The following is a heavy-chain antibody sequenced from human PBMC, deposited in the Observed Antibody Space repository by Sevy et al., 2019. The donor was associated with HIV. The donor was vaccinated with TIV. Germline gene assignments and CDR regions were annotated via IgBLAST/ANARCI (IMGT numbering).Heavy chain of an antibody. Sequence: ASVKVSCKASGGTFSSYAISWVRQAPGQGLEWMGGIIPIFGTANYAQRFQGRVTITAAESTSTAYRELSGLRSEDTAVYYCAWSFNWYYDILTGYRPGRYGMDVWGQGTTVTVSS. CDR3: AWSFNWYYDILTGYRPGRYGMDV. V-gene: IGHV1-69*13. CDR2: IIPIFGTA. D-gene: IGHD3-9*01. J-gene: IGHJ6*02. CDR1: GGTFSSYA.